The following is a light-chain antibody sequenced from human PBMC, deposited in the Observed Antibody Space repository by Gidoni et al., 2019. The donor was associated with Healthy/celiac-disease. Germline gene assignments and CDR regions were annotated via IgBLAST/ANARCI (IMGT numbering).Light chain of an antibody. J-gene: IGKJ2*01. CDR3: MQALQTPYT. CDR1: QSLLHSNGYNY. Sequence: DIVMTQSPLSLPVTPGEPASISCRSSQSLLHSNGYNYLDWYLQKPGQSPQLLIYLDSKRASGVPDRFSGSGSGTDFTLKISRVEAEDVGVYYCMQALQTPYTFGQGTKLEIK. V-gene: IGKV2-28*01. CDR2: LDS.